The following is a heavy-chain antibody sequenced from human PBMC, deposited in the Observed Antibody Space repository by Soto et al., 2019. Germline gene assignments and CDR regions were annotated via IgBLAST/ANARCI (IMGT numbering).Heavy chain of an antibody. V-gene: IGHV3-30*18. CDR3: AKDRAGYSRGMDV. Sequence: QAQLVESGGGVVQPGRSLRLSCVVSGFTFSGYGMHWVRQAPGKGLEWVALISYDGLHKYYGDSVKGRFTISRDNSKNKMYLQMDSLGPEDTAVYYCAKDRAGYSRGMDVWGQGTTVTVSS. J-gene: IGHJ6*02. CDR2: ISYDGLHK. D-gene: IGHD6-13*01. CDR1: GFTFSGYG.